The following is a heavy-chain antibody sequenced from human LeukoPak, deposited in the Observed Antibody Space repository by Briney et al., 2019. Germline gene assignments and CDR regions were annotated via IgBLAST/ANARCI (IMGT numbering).Heavy chain of an antibody. CDR3: ATSNQLAGSSWLPFDY. Sequence: LGESLKISCKGSGYSFTNYWIGWVRQVPGKGLEWMGIIYPGDSDTRYSPSFQGQVTISADKSISTAYLQWSSLKASDTAMYYCATSNQLAGSSWLPFDYWGQGTLVTVSS. CDR1: GYSFTNYW. J-gene: IGHJ4*02. D-gene: IGHD6-13*01. V-gene: IGHV5-51*01. CDR2: IYPGDSDT.